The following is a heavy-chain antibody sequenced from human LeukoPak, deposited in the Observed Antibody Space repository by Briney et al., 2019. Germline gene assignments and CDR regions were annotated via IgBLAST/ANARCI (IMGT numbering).Heavy chain of an antibody. D-gene: IGHD3-10*01. CDR2: FDPEDGET. Sequence: ASVKVSCKVSGYTLTELSMHWVRQAPGKGLEWMGGFDPEDGETIYAQKFQGRVTMTEDTSTDTAYMELSSLRSEDTAVYYCATALYGSGSYYTFDYWGQGTLVTVSS. CDR1: GYTLTELS. J-gene: IGHJ4*02. CDR3: ATALYGSGSYYTFDY. V-gene: IGHV1-24*01.